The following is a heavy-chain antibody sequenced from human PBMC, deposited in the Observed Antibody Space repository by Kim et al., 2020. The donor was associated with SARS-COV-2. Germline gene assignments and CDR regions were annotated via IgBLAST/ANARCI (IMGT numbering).Heavy chain of an antibody. J-gene: IGHJ3*02. CDR1: GGSISSGGYY. CDR2: IYYSGST. D-gene: IGHD2-8*01. CDR3: ARVPKWQTDAFDI. Sequence: SETLSLTCTVSGGSISSGGYYWSWIRQHPGKGLEWIGYIYYSGSTYYNPSLKSRVTISVDTSKNQFSLKLSSVTAAVTAVYYCARVPKWQTDAFDIWGQGTMVTVSS. V-gene: IGHV4-31*03.